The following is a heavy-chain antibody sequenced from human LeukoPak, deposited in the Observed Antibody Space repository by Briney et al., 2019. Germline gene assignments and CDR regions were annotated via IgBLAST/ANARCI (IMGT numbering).Heavy chain of an antibody. Sequence: TPSETLSLTCTVSGVSVSSGSYYWSWLRQPPGKGLEWIGYIYYSGSTNYNPSLKSRVTISVDTSKNQFSLKLSSVTAADTAVYYCARVPTIFAGAPGAFDIWGQGTMVTVSS. CDR1: GVSVSSGSYY. CDR2: IYYSGST. D-gene: IGHD3-3*01. CDR3: ARVPTIFAGAPGAFDI. J-gene: IGHJ3*02. V-gene: IGHV4-61*01.